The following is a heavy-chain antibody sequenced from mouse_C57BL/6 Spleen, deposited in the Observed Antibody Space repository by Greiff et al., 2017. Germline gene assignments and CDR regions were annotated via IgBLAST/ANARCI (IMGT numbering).Heavy chain of an antibody. CDR3: ARGGYGSPWFGY. V-gene: IGHV1-52*01. J-gene: IGHJ3*01. D-gene: IGHD1-1*01. CDR1: GYTFTSYW. Sequence: QVQLQQPGAELVRPGSSVKLSCKASGYTFTSYWMHWVKQRPIQGLEWIGNIDPSDSETHYNQKFKDKATLTVDKSSSTAYMQLSSLTSEDSAVYYGARGGYGSPWFGYWGKGALVTVAA. CDR2: IDPSDSET.